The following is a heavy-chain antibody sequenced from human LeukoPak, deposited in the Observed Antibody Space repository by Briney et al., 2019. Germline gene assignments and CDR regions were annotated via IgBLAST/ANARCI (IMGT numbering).Heavy chain of an antibody. V-gene: IGHV3-7*01. J-gene: IGHJ4*02. D-gene: IGHD4-17*01. CDR3: ARDRGYGDLYALFDY. CDR2: IRQDGSEK. Sequence: GGSLRLSCAASGFTFSSYWMSWVRQAPGKGLEWVANIRQDGSEKYYVDSVKGRFTISRDNAMNPLYLQMNSLRAEDTAVYYCARDRGYGDLYALFDYWGQGTLVTVSS. CDR1: GFTFSSYW.